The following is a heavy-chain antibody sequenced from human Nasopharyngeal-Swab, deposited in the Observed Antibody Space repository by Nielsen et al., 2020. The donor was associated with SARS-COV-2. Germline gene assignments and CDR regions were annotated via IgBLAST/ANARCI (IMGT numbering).Heavy chain of an antibody. D-gene: IGHD6-13*01. Sequence: GESLKISCVASGFTFSRYGMHWVRQAPGKGLEWVANIKQDGSEKYYVDSVKGRFTISRDNAKNSLYLQMNSLRAEDTAVYYCASLSSSSWFFDYWGQGTLVTVSS. CDR3: ASLSSSSWFFDY. CDR2: IKQDGSEK. J-gene: IGHJ4*02. CDR1: GFTFSRYG. V-gene: IGHV3-7*01.